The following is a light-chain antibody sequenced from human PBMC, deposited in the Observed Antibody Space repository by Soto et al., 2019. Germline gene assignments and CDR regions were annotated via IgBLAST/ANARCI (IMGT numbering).Light chain of an antibody. V-gene: IGLV2-8*01. CDR2: EVS. CDR3: SSYAGNDNPYV. J-gene: IGLJ1*01. Sequence: QSVLTQPPSASGSPGQSVTISCTGTSSDVGGYNYVSWYQQHPGKAPKVMIYEVSKRPSGVPDRFSGSKSGNTASLTVSGLQAEDEADYYCSSYAGNDNPYVFVTGTKVTVL. CDR1: SSDVGGYNY.